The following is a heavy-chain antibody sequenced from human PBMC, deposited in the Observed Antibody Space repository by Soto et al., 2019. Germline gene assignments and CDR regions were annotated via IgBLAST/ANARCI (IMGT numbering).Heavy chain of an antibody. D-gene: IGHD5-18*01. CDR3: ARAGYTYGSPYYGMDV. J-gene: IGHJ6*02. V-gene: IGHV1-3*01. CDR1: GYGFTSYA. CDR2: IGAGDGNT. Sequence: GAAKGSCKASGYGFTSYAISWVRQAPEQGLQWMGWIGAGDGNTTYTHNFPARLTITTDTSASKAYMHLSSLRYEDTAVYYCARAGYTYGSPYYGMDVWSQGTTVTVPS.